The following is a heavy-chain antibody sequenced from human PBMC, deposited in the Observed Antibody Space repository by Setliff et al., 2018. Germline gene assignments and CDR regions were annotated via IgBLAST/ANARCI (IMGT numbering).Heavy chain of an antibody. Sequence: ASVKVSCKASGYEFNNYGIAWVRQAPGQGLEWMGWINGYNGNTFYAPKLQGRLTMTTDASTATAYMELRSLRSDDTAIYFCSRLVRYCTTTTCQTLSGAEHWGQRTLVTVSS. CDR1: GYEFNNYG. J-gene: IGHJ4*02. V-gene: IGHV1-18*01. CDR2: INGYNGNT. CDR3: SRLVRYCTTTTCQTLSGAEH. D-gene: IGHD2-8*01.